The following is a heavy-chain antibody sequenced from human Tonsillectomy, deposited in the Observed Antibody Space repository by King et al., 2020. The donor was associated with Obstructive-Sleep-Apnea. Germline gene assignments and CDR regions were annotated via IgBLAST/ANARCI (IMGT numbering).Heavy chain of an antibody. Sequence: QLVQSGAEVKKPGASVKVSCKASGYTFTSYGISWVRQAPGQGLEWMGWISAYNGNTNYAQKLQGRGTMTTDTSTSTAYMELRSLRSYDTAVYYCAREGYCSSTSCYYYYGMDVWGQGTTVTVSS. CDR2: ISAYNGNT. V-gene: IGHV1-18*01. J-gene: IGHJ6*02. D-gene: IGHD2-2*01. CDR1: GYTFTSYG. CDR3: AREGYCSSTSCYYYYGMDV.